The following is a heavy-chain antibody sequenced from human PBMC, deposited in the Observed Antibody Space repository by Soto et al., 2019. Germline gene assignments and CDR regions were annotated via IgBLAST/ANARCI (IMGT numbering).Heavy chain of an antibody. J-gene: IGHJ4*02. D-gene: IGHD3-22*01. Sequence: QVKLVQSGTEVKKPGASIKVSCKASGYSFATSGMTWVRQAPGQGLEWMGWIRVYNGNTNYDQNLQDRVTMTTDTSTNTAYLEVRNLRSDDTAVYYCARAGHYYDASGYADWGQGTLVTVSS. V-gene: IGHV1-18*01. CDR3: ARAGHYYDASGYAD. CDR1: GYSFATSG. CDR2: IRVYNGNT.